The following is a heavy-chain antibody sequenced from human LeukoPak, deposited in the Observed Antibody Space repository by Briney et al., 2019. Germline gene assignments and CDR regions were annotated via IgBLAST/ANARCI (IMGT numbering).Heavy chain of an antibody. CDR2: INHSGST. D-gene: IGHD4-23*01. CDR3: ARGRVVRRYYYYYYYMDV. J-gene: IGHJ6*03. CDR1: GGSFSGYY. Sequence: PSETLSLTCAVYGGSFSGYYWSWIRQPPGKGLEWIGEINHSGSTNYNPSLKSRVTISVDTSKNQFSLKLSSVTAADTAVYYCARGRVVRRYYYYYYYMDVWGKGTTVTVSS. V-gene: IGHV4-34*01.